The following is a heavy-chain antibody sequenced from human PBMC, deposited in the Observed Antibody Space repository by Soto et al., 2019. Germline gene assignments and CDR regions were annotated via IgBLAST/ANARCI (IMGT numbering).Heavy chain of an antibody. J-gene: IGHJ6*02. Sequence: PSETLSLTCTVSGGSINSGDYSWTWIRQPPGKGLEWIGHIYYNGNTYYNPSLKSRLTMSLDTSQNQFSLHLTSVIAADSASYFCVRATTVTSSFFCYGLDVWGQGTTVTVSS. CDR3: VRATTVTSSFFCYGLDV. D-gene: IGHD4-17*01. CDR2: IYYNGNT. V-gene: IGHV4-30-4*08. CDR1: GGSINSGDYS.